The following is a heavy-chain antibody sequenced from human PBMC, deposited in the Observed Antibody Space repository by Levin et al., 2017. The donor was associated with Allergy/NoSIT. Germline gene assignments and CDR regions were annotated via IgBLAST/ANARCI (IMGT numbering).Heavy chain of an antibody. Sequence: SETLSLTCIVSGASISSYHWSWIRQPPGKGLEWIGYIYYSGSTNYNPSLKSRVTMSVDTSRNQFSLTMNSVNGADTAVYYCAEDRVVSSSGTYCDYGMAVWGQGITVSVSS. CDR1: GASISSYH. CDR3: AEDRVVSSSGTYCDYGMAV. V-gene: IGHV4-59*01. CDR2: IYYSGST. J-gene: IGHJ6*02. D-gene: IGHD2-15*01.